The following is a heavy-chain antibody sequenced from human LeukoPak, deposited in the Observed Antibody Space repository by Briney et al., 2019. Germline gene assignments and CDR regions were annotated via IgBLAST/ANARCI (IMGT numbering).Heavy chain of an antibody. V-gene: IGHV1-69*06. J-gene: IGHJ4*02. D-gene: IGHD3-16*01. CDR3: ARVRAPSFAQGGFDY. Sequence: GASVKVSCKASGGTFSSSPITWVRQAPGQGLEWMGEIIPIFGTANYAQKFQGRVTITADKSTSTAYMELSSLRSDDTAVYYCARVRAPSFAQGGFDYWGQGTLVTVSS. CDR1: GGTFSSSP. CDR2: IIPIFGTA.